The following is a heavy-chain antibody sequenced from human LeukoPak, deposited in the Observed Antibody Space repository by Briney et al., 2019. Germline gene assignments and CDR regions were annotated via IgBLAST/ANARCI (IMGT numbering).Heavy chain of an antibody. CDR2: IKQDGSEK. CDR3: ARDTSEYSGYGEALDV. CDR1: GFTFSQYW. D-gene: IGHD5-12*01. V-gene: IGHV3-7*01. Sequence: GGSLRLSCAASGFTFSQYWMSWVRQAPGKGLEWVANIKQDGSEKYYVDSVKGRFTISRDNAKNSLYLQMNSLRVDDTAVYYCARDTSEYSGYGEALDVWGQGTTVTVSS. J-gene: IGHJ6*02.